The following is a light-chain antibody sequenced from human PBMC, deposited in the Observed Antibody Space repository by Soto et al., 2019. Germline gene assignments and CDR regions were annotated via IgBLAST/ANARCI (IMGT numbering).Light chain of an antibody. V-gene: IGLV1-47*01. CDR1: SSNIGSNY. Sequence: QSVLTQPPSASGTPGQRVTISCSGSSSNIGSNYVYWYQQLPGTVPQLLIYRNSERPSGVPDRFSGSKSGTSASLAIRGLRSEYEADYYCAAWDDSLSGVVFGGGTKLTVL. J-gene: IGLJ2*01. CDR3: AAWDDSLSGVV. CDR2: RNS.